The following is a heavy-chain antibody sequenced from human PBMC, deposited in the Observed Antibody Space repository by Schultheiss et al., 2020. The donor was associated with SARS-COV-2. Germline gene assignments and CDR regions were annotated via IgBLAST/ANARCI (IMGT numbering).Heavy chain of an antibody. Sequence: GGSLRLSCAASGFTFSSYGMHWVRQAPGKGLEWVAVIWYDGSNKYYADSVKGRFTISRDNSKNTLYLQMNSLRAEDTAVYYCAREHMVRGVLHGWGQGTLVTVSS. D-gene: IGHD3-10*01. J-gene: IGHJ4*02. CDR2: IWYDGSNK. CDR1: GFTFSSYG. CDR3: AREHMVRGVLHG. V-gene: IGHV3-33*01.